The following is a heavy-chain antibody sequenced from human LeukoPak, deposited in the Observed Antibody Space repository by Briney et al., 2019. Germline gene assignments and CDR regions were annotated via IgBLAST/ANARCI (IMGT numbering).Heavy chain of an antibody. Sequence: SETLSLTCTVSGASISSDYWNWIRQPPGKGLEWIGYIHYTGTTNYNPSLKSRVTISVDTSKNQFSLKLSSVTAADTAVYFCARGPYSYDSSGAFDIWGQGTMVTVSS. CDR2: IHYTGTT. V-gene: IGHV4-59*08. CDR1: GASISSDY. CDR3: ARGPYSYDSSGAFDI. J-gene: IGHJ3*02. D-gene: IGHD3-22*01.